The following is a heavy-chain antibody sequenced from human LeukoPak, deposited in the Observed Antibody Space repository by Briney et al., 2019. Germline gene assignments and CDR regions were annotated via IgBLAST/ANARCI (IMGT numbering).Heavy chain of an antibody. D-gene: IGHD1-26*01. CDR1: GGSFSNYY. J-gene: IGHJ2*01. CDR3: ARVYYSGSYDYWYFDL. Sequence: SEAPSLTCAVYGGSFSNYYWSWIRQPPGKGLEWIAEINHSGSSKYNPSLKSRVTISVDTSKNQFSLKLSSVTAADTAVYYCARVYYSGSYDYWYFDLWGRGTLVTVSS. V-gene: IGHV4-34*01. CDR2: INHSGSS.